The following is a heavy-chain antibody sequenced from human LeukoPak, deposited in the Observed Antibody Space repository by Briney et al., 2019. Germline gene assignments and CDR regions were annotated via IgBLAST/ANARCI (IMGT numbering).Heavy chain of an antibody. CDR2: IKEDGSEK. V-gene: IGHV3-7*03. D-gene: IGHD5-18*01. Sequence: GGSLRLSCAASGFTFSNYWMSWVRQAPGKGLEWVANIKEDGSEKYYVDSVKGRFTISRDNAKNSLYLQMNSLRAEDTAVYYCARDIGNSYGSDYWGQGTLVTVSS. J-gene: IGHJ4*02. CDR3: ARDIGNSYGSDY. CDR1: GFTFSNYW.